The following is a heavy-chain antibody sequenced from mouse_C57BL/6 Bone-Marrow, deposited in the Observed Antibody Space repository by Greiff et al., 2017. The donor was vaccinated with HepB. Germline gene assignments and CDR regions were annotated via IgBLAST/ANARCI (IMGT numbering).Heavy chain of an antibody. V-gene: IGHV3-6*01. Sequence: EVQRVESGPGLVKPSQSLSLTCSVSGYSFTSCYYLYWIRQCPGNKLEWIVYISYDGSNNYNPSLKNRISITRDTSKSLFFLKLNSVTTEDTATYYCRRDHGDYWGQGTSVTVSS. CDR2: ISYDGSN. CDR1: GYSFTSCYY. J-gene: IGHJ4*01. CDR3: RRDHGDY.